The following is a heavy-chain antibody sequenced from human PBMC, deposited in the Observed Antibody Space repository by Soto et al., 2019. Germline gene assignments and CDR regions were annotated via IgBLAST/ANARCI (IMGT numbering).Heavy chain of an antibody. CDR2: INPNSGGT. Sequence: QVQLVQSGAEVKKPGASVKVSCKASGYTFTAYYMHWLRQAPGQGLEWMGWINPNSGGTKYAQKFQGRVTVTNDTSISTAYMELSRLGSDDTAVYYCARGDFDSSANYYAGWFDPWGQGTLVTVSS. CDR1: GYTFTAYY. J-gene: IGHJ5*02. CDR3: ARGDFDSSANYYAGWFDP. D-gene: IGHD3-22*01. V-gene: IGHV1-2*02.